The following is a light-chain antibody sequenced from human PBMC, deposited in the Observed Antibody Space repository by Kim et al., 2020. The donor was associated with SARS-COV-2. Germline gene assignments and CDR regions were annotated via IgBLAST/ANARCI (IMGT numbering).Light chain of an antibody. V-gene: IGKV3-11*01. CDR3: QQHSKWPPAPS. J-gene: IGKJ4*01. CDR2: DAA. CDR1: HNIGIN. Sequence: EIVLTQSPATLSLSPGEGATLSCRASHNIGINLAWYQQTRGQAPRLLIYDAAIRATGIPDKFSGSGFGTDFTLTISSLDPEDFAIYFCQQHSKWPPAPSFGGGTKVDIK.